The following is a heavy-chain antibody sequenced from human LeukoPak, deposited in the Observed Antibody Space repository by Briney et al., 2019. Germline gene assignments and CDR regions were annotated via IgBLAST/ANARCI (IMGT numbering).Heavy chain of an antibody. V-gene: IGHV3-23*01. CDR1: GFTFSSYA. Sequence: GGSLRLSCAASGFTFSSYAMSWVRQAPGKGLEWVSGIRGSGGSTYYADSVKGRFTISRDNSKNTLFLQMNSLRAEDTAIYFCAKTVTGDGDYSDFWGQGTLVTVSS. CDR3: AKTVTGDGDYSDF. CDR2: IRGSGGST. J-gene: IGHJ4*02. D-gene: IGHD2-21*02.